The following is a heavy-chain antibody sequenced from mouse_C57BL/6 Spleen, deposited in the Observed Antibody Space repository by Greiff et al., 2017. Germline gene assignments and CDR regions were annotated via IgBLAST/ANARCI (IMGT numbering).Heavy chain of an antibody. J-gene: IGHJ2*01. CDR3: ANTGDGLDY. V-gene: IGHV1-82*01. CDR1: GYAFSSSW. CDR2: IYPGDGDT. D-gene: IGHD1-1*01. Sequence: LVESGPELVKPGASVKISCKASGYAFSSSWMNWVKQRPGKGLEWIGRIYPGDGDTNYNGKFKGKATLTADKSSSTAYMQLSSLTSEDSAVYFCANTGDGLDYWGQGTTLTVSS.